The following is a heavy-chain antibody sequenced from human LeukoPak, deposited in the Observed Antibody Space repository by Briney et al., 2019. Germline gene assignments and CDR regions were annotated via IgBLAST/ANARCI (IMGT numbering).Heavy chain of an antibody. V-gene: IGHV1-18*01. J-gene: IGHJ4*02. CDR1: GYAFTSYG. CDR3: ARDGDDYYDSRGYNY. CDR2: ISAYNHNT. Sequence: GASVKVSCKASGYAFTSYGFSWVRQAPGQGLEWMGWISAYNHNTNFAQKLQGRLTMTTDTSTNTAYMELTSLRSDDTAVYYCARDGDDYYDSRGYNYWGQGTLVTVSS. D-gene: IGHD3-22*01.